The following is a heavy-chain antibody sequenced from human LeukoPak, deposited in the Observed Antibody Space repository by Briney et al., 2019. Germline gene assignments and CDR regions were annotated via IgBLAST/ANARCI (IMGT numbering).Heavy chain of an antibody. CDR3: ARAYYYDSSGNCFDY. V-gene: IGHV3-21*01. J-gene: IGHJ4*02. D-gene: IGHD3-22*01. CDR1: GSTFSSYS. CDR2: ISSSSSYI. Sequence: GGSLRLSCAASGSTFSSYSMNWVRQAPGKGLEWVSSISSSSSYIYYADSVKGRFTISRDNAKNSLYLQMNSLRAEDTAVYYCARAYYYDSSGNCFDYWGQGTLVTVSS.